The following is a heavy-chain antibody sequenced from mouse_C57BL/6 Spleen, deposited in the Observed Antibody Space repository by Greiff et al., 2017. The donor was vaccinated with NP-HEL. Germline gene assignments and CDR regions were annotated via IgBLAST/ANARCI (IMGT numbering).Heavy chain of an antibody. Sequence: VQLQQSGAELARPGASVKLSCKASGYTFTSYGISWVKQRTGQGLEWIGEIYPRSGNTYYNEKFKGKATLTADKSSSTAYMELRSLTSEDSAGYFCARLSWEGPYFDYRGQGTTLTVSS. V-gene: IGHV1-81*01. CDR2: IYPRSGNT. CDR3: ARLSWEGPYFDY. D-gene: IGHD4-1*01. CDR1: GYTFTSYG. J-gene: IGHJ2*01.